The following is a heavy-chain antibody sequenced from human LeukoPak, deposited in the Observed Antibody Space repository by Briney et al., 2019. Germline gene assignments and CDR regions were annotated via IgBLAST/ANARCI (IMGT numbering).Heavy chain of an antibody. CDR1: GFTFSNYY. D-gene: IGHD6-13*01. J-gene: IGHJ4*02. CDR3: ATEQLASPGTVLDY. V-gene: IGHV3-11*04. Sequence: PGGSLRLSCAASGFTFSNYYMSWIRQAPGKGLVWVSYISSRSSNKEYADSVKGRFTISRDNSKNSLYLQMDSLRAEDTAVYFCATEQLASPGTVLDYWGQGTLVTVSS. CDR2: ISSRSSNK.